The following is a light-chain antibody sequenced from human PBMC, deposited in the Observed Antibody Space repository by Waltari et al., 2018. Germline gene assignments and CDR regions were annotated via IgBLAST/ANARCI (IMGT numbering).Light chain of an antibody. CDR3: SSYISSDTLEL. V-gene: IGLV2-14*03. CDR2: DVS. CDR1: SSDVGGFNY. Sequence: QSALTQPASVSGSPGQSITISCTGPSSDVGGFNYFSGYQQQPGKAPKPIIFDVSNRPSGVSSRFSGSKSGNTASLTISGLQAQDEADYYCSSYISSDTLELFGGGTSLTVL. J-gene: IGLJ2*01.